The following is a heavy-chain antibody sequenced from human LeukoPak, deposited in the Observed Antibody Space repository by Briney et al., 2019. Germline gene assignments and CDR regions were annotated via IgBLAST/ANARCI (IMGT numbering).Heavy chain of an antibody. J-gene: IGHJ4*02. CDR1: GITLSSHG. V-gene: IGHV3-30*03. CDR3: AREATWGQWYFDH. Sequence: GRSLRLSCEASGITLSSHGMDWVRQAPGKGLEWVAVIAADGGVKHYADSVKGRFTLSRDNSKNTLYLQMNSLSVEDTAIYYCAREATWGQWYFDHWGQGTPVTVSS. CDR2: IAADGGVK. D-gene: IGHD6-19*01.